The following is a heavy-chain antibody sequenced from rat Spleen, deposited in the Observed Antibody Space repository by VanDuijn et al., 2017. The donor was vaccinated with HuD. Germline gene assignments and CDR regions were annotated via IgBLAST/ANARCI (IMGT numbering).Heavy chain of an antibody. D-gene: IGHD1-10*01. V-gene: IGHV3-3*01. CDR3: ARSLGRVYNNYFDY. Sequence: EVQLQESGPGLVKPSQSLSLTCSVTFYSITSSYRWSWIRKFPGNKLEWMGYINSEGSTNYNPSLKSRISITRDTAKNQFFLQVRSVTTEDTATYYCARSLGRVYNNYFDYWGQGVMVTVSS. CDR2: INSEGST. J-gene: IGHJ2*01. CDR1: FYSITSSYR.